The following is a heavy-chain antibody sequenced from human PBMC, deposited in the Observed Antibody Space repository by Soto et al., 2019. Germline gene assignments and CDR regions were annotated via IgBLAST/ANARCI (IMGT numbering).Heavy chain of an antibody. CDR3: VRGGGYDPFDY. J-gene: IGHJ4*02. V-gene: IGHV4-30-2*06. CDR2: TSHLENT. Sequence: SETLSLTCTVSGASISYGGFSWSWIRQSPGKGLEWIGYTSHLENTYFHPSFKSRLTMSIDRSRNQFSLNLSPVTAADRAVYYCVRGGGYDPFDYWGQGVLVTVSS. CDR1: GASISYGGFS. D-gene: IGHD5-12*01.